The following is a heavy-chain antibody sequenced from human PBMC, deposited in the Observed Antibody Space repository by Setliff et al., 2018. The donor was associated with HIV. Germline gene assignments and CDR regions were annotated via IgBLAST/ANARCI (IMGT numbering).Heavy chain of an antibody. CDR2: IKQDGSEK. V-gene: IGHV3-7*03. CDR1: GFTFSSNW. Sequence: LRFSCVASGFTFSSNWLSWVRQAPGKGLEWVANIKQDGSEKYYVDSVKGRFTISRDNAKNSLYLQVNNLRAEDTAVYYCARGPSSTHWSPGYFQHWGQGTPVTVSS. D-gene: IGHD2-8*02. J-gene: IGHJ1*01. CDR3: ARGPSSTHWSPGYFQH.